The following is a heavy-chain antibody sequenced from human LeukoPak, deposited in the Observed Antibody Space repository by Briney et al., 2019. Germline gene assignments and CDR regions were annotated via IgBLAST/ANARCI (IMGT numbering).Heavy chain of an antibody. V-gene: IGHV3-49*04. D-gene: IGHD5-18*01. CDR2: IGSKAYGGTT. CDR1: GFTFGDYA. J-gene: IGHJ4*02. CDR3: VRRYSYAYGYFDS. Sequence: PGGSLRLSCTTSGFTFGDYAMNWVRQAPGKGLEWVAFIGSKAYGGTTDYAASVKGRFTISRDDSKSIAYLQMNSLKTEDTAVYCCVRRYSYAYGYFDSWGQGTLVTVSS.